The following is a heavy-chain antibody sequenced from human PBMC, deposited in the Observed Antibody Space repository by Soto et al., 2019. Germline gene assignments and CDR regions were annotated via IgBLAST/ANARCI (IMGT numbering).Heavy chain of an antibody. CDR1: GFTFSSYS. D-gene: IGHD6-19*01. J-gene: IGHJ3*02. V-gene: IGHV3-48*01. CDR3: ARDPSKYSSGWYDAFDI. Sequence: EVQLVESGGGLVQPGGSLRLSCAASGFTFSSYSMNWVRQAPGKGLEWVSYISSSSSTIYYADSVKGRFTISRDNAKNSLSLQMNSLRAEDTAVYYCARDPSKYSSGWYDAFDIWGQGTMVTVSS. CDR2: ISSSSSTI.